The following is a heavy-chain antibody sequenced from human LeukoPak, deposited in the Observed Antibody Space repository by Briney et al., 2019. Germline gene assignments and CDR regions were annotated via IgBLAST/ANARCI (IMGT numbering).Heavy chain of an antibody. CDR3: ARDGVYDAFDI. CDR1: GFTFSSYG. CDR2: IWYDGSNK. J-gene: IGHJ3*02. V-gene: IGHV3-33*01. D-gene: IGHD3-3*01. Sequence: HPGGSLRLSCAASGFTFSSYGMHWVRQAPGKGLEWVAVIWYDGSNKYYADSVKGRFTISRDNSKNTLYLQMNSLRAEDTAVYYCARDGVYDAFDIWGQGTMVTVSS.